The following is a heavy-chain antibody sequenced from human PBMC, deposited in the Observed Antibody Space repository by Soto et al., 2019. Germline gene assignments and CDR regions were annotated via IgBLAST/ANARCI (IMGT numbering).Heavy chain of an antibody. CDR1: GGSIGSSTYY. V-gene: IGHV4-39*01. J-gene: IGHJ5*02. CDR2: MYSSWNT. Sequence: QLRLQESGPGLVKPSETLSLTCTVSGGSIGSSTYYWGWIRQPPGKGLEWIGSMYSSWNTYYNPSLKSRVTVSVDTSKNHFSLKLSSVTAADPAVYYCARQPYDSRGYYYGTWGQGTLVTVSS. CDR3: ARQPYDSRGYYYGT. D-gene: IGHD3-22*01.